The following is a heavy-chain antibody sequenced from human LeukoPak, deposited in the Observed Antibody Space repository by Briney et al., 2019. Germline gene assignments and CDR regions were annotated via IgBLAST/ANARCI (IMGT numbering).Heavy chain of an antibody. V-gene: IGHV3-23*01. CDR3: AKLQDFYDNSGYSYFDN. J-gene: IGHJ4*02. CDR1: GFTFSNYA. CDR2: ITGNALNT. D-gene: IGHD3-22*01. Sequence: GGSLRLSCAASGFTFSNYAMSWVRQAPGKGLEWVSSITGNALNTYQADFIKGRFTISRDDSKNTLYLHLSSLRVEDTAVYYCAKLQDFYDNSGYSYFDNWCQGTLVTVSS.